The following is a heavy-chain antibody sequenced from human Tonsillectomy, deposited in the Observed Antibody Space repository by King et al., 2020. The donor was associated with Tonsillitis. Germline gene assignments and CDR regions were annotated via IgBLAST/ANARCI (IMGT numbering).Heavy chain of an antibody. CDR2: ISGRGGST. Sequence: VQLVESGGGLIQPGGSLRLSCAASGFTFSSYAMSWVRQAPGKGLEWVSTISGRGGSTYYANSVKGRFTLSRDNSKNTLYLQMNSLRAEDTALYYWVKARDSYNDYWGQGTLVTVSA. V-gene: IGHV3-23*04. J-gene: IGHJ4*02. CDR1: GFTFSSYA. D-gene: IGHD5-18*01. CDR3: VKARDSYNDY.